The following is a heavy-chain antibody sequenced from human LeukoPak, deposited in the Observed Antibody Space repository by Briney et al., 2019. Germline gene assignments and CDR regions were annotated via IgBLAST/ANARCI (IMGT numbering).Heavy chain of an antibody. CDR2: IWYDGSNK. V-gene: IGHV3-33*01. J-gene: IGHJ3*02. Sequence: GGSLRLSCAASGFTFSSYGMHWVRQAPGKGLEWVAVIWYDGSNKYYADSVKGRFTISRDNSKSTLYLQMNSLRAEDTAVYYCARDIYDSSPPINAFDIWGQGTMVTVSS. CDR3: ARDIYDSSPPINAFDI. D-gene: IGHD3-22*01. CDR1: GFTFSSYG.